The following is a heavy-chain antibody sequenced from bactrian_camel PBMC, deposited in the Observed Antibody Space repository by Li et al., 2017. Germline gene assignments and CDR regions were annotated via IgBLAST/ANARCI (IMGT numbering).Heavy chain of an antibody. V-gene: IGHV3S54*01. Sequence: HVQLVESGGGTVQIGGSLRLSRVASGYSASLSCMGWFRQSPGKERERIATIATGAGRTYYADSVKGRFTISQDDSKTTIFLQMRGLQPEDTGMYYCAAGAGGCGMKFYAGPYDYWGRGTQVTVS. CDR1: GYSASLSC. J-gene: IGHJ4*01. CDR3: AAGAGGCGMKFYAGPYDY. CDR2: IATGAGRT. D-gene: IGHD5*01.